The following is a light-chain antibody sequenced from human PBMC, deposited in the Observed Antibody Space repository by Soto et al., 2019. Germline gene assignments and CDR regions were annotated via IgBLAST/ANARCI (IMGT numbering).Light chain of an antibody. J-gene: IGLJ1*01. CDR3: QSYDSSLSALYV. CDR1: SSNIGAGYD. Sequence: QSVLTQPPSVSGAPGQRVTISCTGSSSNIGAGYDVHWYQQLPGTTPKLLIYGNSNRPSGVPDRFSGSKYGTSASLAINGLQAEDEADYYCQSYDSSLSALYVFGTGTKVTVL. V-gene: IGLV1-40*01. CDR2: GNS.